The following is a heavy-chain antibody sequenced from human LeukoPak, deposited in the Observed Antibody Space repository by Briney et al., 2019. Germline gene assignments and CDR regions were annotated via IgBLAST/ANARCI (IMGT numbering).Heavy chain of an antibody. CDR1: GFNFNSYT. CDR2: LLGSGSEM. CDR3: AKVQSDIVGAVFFSFDV. V-gene: IGHV3-21*04. J-gene: IGHJ3*01. Sequence: GGSLRLSCGASGFNFNSYTMTWVRQAPGKGLERVASLLGSGSEMFYADSLKGRFTISRDNSKNSLYLQMNSLRVEDTAVYYCAKVQSDIVGAVFFSFDVWGQGTMVTDAS. D-gene: IGHD1-26*01.